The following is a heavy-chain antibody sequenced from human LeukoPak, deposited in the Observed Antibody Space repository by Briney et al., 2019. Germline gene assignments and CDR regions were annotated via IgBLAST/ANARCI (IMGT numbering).Heavy chain of an antibody. J-gene: IGHJ3*02. D-gene: IGHD3-3*01. CDR2: ISYDGSNK. CDR1: GFTFSSYA. Sequence: GGSLRLSCAASGFTFSSYAMHWVRQAPGKGLEWVAVISYDGSNKYYADSVKGRFTISRDNSKNTLYLQMNSLRAEDTAVYYCARDQGVSEWLLFLDNRSDAFDIWGQGTMVTVSS. CDR3: ARDQGVSEWLLFLDNRSDAFDI. V-gene: IGHV3-30-3*01.